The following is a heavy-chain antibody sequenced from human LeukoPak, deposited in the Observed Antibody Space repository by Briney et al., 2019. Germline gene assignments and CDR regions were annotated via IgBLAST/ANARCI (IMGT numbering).Heavy chain of an antibody. CDR3: ARDFGRYSGYDFDF. Sequence: ASVKVSCKASGYTXTGYYMHWMRQAPGQGLEWMAWINPNSGATNYAPKFQGRVTLTTDTSITTAYMELSRLTSDDTAVYYCARDFGRYSGYDFDFWGQGTLVTVSS. J-gene: IGHJ4*02. V-gene: IGHV1-2*02. CDR1: GYTXTGYY. D-gene: IGHD5-12*01. CDR2: INPNSGAT.